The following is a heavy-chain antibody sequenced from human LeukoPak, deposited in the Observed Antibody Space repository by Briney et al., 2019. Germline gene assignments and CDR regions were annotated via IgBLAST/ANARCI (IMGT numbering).Heavy chain of an antibody. CDR1: GFSFSNYG. J-gene: IGHJ4*02. CDR3: ARDRGYFDY. Sequence: GGSLRLSCLASGFSFSNYGMHWDRQAPGKGLEWVAVIWFDGTNEDYADSVKGRFTISRDNSKNTLYLQMNSLRAEDTAVYYCARDRGYFDYWGQGTLVTVSS. D-gene: IGHD3-10*01. CDR2: IWFDGTNE. V-gene: IGHV3-33*08.